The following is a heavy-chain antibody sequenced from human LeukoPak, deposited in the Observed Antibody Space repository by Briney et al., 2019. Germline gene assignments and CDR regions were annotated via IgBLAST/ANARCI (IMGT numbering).Heavy chain of an antibody. D-gene: IGHD5-24*01. J-gene: IGHJ4*02. Sequence: PGGSLRLSCAASGFTFISYWMSWVRQAPQKGLEWVASIKGDGSETFYVDSVKGRFTISRDNAQRSLFLQMNSLRAEDTAVYYCVRWRWLQSEFGYWGQATLVTVSS. CDR2: IKGDGSET. CDR3: VRWRWLQSEFGY. V-gene: IGHV3-7*01. CDR1: GFTFISYW.